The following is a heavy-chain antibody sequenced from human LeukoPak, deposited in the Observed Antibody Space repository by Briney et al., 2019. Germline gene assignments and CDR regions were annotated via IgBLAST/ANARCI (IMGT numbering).Heavy chain of an antibody. CDR3: ARSNLRDFWSGYEQRYFDY. CDR2: IYYSGST. Sequence: PSETLSLTYTVSGGSISSYYWSWIRQPPGKGLEWIGYIYYSGSTNYNPSLKSRVTISVDTSKNQFSLKLSSVTAADTAVYYCARSNLRDFWSGYEQRYFDYWGQGTLVTVSS. J-gene: IGHJ4*02. CDR1: GGSISSYY. D-gene: IGHD3-3*01. V-gene: IGHV4-59*01.